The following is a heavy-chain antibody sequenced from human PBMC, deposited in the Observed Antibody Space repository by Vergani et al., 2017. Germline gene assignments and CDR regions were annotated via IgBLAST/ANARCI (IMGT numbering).Heavy chain of an antibody. V-gene: IGHV3-33*01. Sequence: QVQLVESGGGVVQPGRSLRLSCAASGCTFNQYGMHWVRQAPGKGLEWVAVTWYDGNNKQYADSVKGRFTISRDNSKSTMYLQMNSLRDGDTGVYYCARDLRLLYNRFDPWGQGTLVTVSS. CDR2: TWYDGNNK. J-gene: IGHJ5*02. CDR3: ARDLRLLYNRFDP. D-gene: IGHD1-14*01. CDR1: GCTFNQYG.